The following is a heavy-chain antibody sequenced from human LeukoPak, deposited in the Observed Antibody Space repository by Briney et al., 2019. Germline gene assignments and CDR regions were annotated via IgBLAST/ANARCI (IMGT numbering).Heavy chain of an antibody. D-gene: IGHD3-3*01. J-gene: IGHJ6*02. CDR1: GFTFSDYY. V-gene: IGHV3-11*06. CDR2: ISSSSSYI. CDR3: ARDPHYDFWSGYYENYYYYGMDV. Sequence: GGSLRLSCAASGFTFSDYYMSWIRQAPGKGLEWVSSISSSSSYIYYADSVKGRFTISRDNAKNSLYLQMNSLRAEDTAVYYCARDPHYDFWSGYYENYYYYGMDVWGQGTTVTVSS.